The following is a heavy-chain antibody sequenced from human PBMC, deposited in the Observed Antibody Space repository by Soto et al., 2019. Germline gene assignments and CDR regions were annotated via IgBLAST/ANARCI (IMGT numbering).Heavy chain of an antibody. CDR3: ATSPAAMYSPFDY. CDR1: GYTFTGYY. V-gene: IGHV1-2*04. CDR2: INPNSGGT. J-gene: IGHJ4*02. D-gene: IGHD2-2*01. Sequence: GASVKVSCKASGYTFTGYYMHWVRQAPGQGLEWMGWINPNSGGTNYAQKFQGWVTMTRDTSISTAYTELSRLRSDDTAVYYCATSPAAMYSPFDYWGQGTLVTVSS.